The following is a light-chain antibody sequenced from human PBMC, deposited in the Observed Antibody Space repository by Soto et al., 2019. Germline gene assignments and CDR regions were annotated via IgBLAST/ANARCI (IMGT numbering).Light chain of an antibody. J-gene: IGLJ3*02. CDR1: TMRIKN. CDR3: QVWDSKRNHVV. Sequence: LTQPPSVSVAPGQTASITCGGDTMRIKNVHWYQQKAGQAPVLVVYDDTGRSSGIPERFSGSNHENTATLTINRVEAEDEADFYCQVWDSKRNHVVFGGGTTLTVL. CDR2: DDT. V-gene: IGLV3-21*02.